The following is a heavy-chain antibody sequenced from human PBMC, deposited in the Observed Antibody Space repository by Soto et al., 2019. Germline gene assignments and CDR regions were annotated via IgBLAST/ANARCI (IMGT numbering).Heavy chain of an antibody. D-gene: IGHD2-2*01. CDR3: VKGPSSTRYYYYYYGMDV. Sequence: PGGSLRLSCSASGFTFSSYAMHWVRQAPGKGLEYVSAISSNGGSTYYADSVKGRFTISRDNSKNTLYLQMSSLRAEDTAVYYCVKGPSSTRYYYYYYGMDVWGQGTTVTVSS. J-gene: IGHJ6*02. V-gene: IGHV3-64D*06. CDR1: GFTFSSYA. CDR2: ISSNGGST.